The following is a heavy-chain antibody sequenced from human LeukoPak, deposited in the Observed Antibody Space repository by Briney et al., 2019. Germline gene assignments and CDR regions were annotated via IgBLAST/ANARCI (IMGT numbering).Heavy chain of an antibody. V-gene: IGHV4-39*01. CDR2: IYYSGST. Sequence: SETLSLTCTVSGGSISSNSYFWGWIRQPPGKGLEWIGSIYYSGSTYYNPSLKSRVTISVDTSKNQFSLKLSSETAADTAVYYCARTQYCTNGVCRYYYDSSGSYFDYWGQGTLVTVSS. CDR3: ARTQYCTNGVCRYYYDSSGSYFDY. J-gene: IGHJ4*02. CDR1: GGSISSNSYF. D-gene: IGHD2-8*01.